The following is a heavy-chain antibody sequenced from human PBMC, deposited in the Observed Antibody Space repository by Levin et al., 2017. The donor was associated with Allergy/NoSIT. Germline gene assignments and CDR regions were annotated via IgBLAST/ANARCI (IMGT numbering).Heavy chain of an antibody. D-gene: IGHD2-2*01. Sequence: KASETLSLTCTVSGASISSYYWSWIRQPPGKGLEWIGYIYYSGSTNYNPSLKSRVTISVDTSKNQLSLKLSSVTAADTAVYYCARDLGYCSSTSCYPWFDPWGQGTLVTVSS. V-gene: IGHV4-59*01. J-gene: IGHJ5*02. CDR3: ARDLGYCSSTSCYPWFDP. CDR1: GASISSYY. CDR2: IYYSGST.